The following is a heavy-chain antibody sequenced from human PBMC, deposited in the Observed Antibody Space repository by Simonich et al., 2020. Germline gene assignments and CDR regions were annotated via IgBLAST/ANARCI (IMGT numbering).Heavy chain of an antibody. J-gene: IGHJ4*02. Sequence: EVQLVEYGGGLVQPGGSLRLSCAASGFTFRSYLMHWVRQAPGKGWGWVSRINRDGSSTSYADSGKGRFTIYRENAKNTLYLQMNSLRAEDTAVYYCARNRLDYWGQGTLVTVSS. CDR3: ARNRLDY. CDR1: GFTFRSYL. V-gene: IGHV3-74*01. CDR2: INRDGSST.